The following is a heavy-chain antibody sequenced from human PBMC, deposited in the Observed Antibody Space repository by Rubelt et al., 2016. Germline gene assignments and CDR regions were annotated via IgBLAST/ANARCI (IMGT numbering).Heavy chain of an antibody. V-gene: IGHV1-18*01. J-gene: IGHJ6*02. CDR1: GGTFSSYG. CDR3: ARDSGSYYDYYYYGMDV. Sequence: GSSVKVSCKASGGTFSSYGISWVRQAPGQGLEWMGWISAYNGNTNYAQKLQGRVTMTTDTSTSTAYMELRSLRSDDTAVYYCARDSGSYYDYYYYGMDVWGQGTTVTVSS. CDR2: ISAYNGNT. D-gene: IGHD1-26*01.